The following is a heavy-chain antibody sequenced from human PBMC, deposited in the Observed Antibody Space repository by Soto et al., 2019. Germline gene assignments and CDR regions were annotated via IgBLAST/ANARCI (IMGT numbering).Heavy chain of an antibody. D-gene: IGHD3-22*01. Sequence: QVQLVESGGGVVQPGRSLRLSCAASGFTFSSYGMHWVRQAPGKGLEWVAVISYDGSNKYYADSVKGRFTISRDNSKNTLYLQMNSLRAEDTAVYYCAKGESYYYDSSGYLRYYYGMDVWGQGTTVTVSS. CDR2: ISYDGSNK. CDR3: AKGESYYYDSSGYLRYYYGMDV. V-gene: IGHV3-30*18. J-gene: IGHJ6*02. CDR1: GFTFSSYG.